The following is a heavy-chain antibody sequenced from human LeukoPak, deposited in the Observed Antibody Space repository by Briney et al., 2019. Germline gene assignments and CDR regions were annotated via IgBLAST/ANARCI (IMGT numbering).Heavy chain of an antibody. D-gene: IGHD3-10*01. J-gene: IGHJ4*02. CDR1: GFTLSNFG. V-gene: IGHV3-30*02. CDR3: AKDVGSFGIDY. CDR2: IRFDGNTK. Sequence: PGGSLRLSCAASGFTLSNFGMHWVRQAPGKGLEWVAFIRFDGNTKYYADSVKGRFTISRDIPKNTLYLQMNSLRPEDTAVYFCAKDVGSFGIDYWGQGTLVTVSS.